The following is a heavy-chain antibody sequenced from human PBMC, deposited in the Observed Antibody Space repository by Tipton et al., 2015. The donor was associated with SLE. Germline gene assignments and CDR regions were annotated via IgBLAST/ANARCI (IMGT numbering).Heavy chain of an antibody. CDR1: GGSISSYY. V-gene: IGHV4-59*04. Sequence: GLVKPSENLSLTCTVSGGSISSYYWSWIRQPPGKGLEWIGPIYHRGNAYYNPSLKSRVTLSVDTSKNQFSLKVASLTAADTAMYYCTRGPLDSIFDSWGQGSLVSVSS. D-gene: IGHD3-22*01. CDR3: TRGPLDSIFDS. CDR2: IYHRGNA. J-gene: IGHJ4*02.